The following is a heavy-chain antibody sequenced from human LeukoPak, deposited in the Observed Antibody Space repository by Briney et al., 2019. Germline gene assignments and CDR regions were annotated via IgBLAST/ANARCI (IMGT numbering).Heavy chain of an antibody. D-gene: IGHD3-22*01. Sequence: GGSLSLSCAASGFTFSSYGMSWVRQAPGKGLEWVANIKQDGSEKYYVDSVKGRFTISRDNAKNSLYLQMNSLRAEDTAVYYCARGYYDTYLFDYWGQGTLVTVSS. J-gene: IGHJ4*02. CDR2: IKQDGSEK. V-gene: IGHV3-7*04. CDR1: GFTFSSYG. CDR3: ARGYYDTYLFDY.